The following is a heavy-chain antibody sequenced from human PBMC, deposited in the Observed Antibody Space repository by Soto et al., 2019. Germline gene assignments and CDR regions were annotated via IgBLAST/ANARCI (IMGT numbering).Heavy chain of an antibody. CDR2: ISWNSAFI. V-gene: IGHV3-9*01. Sequence: PGASLRLSYTASGFIFDDHAMHWVRLAPGKCLEWVSCISWNSAFIGYADSVKGRFTISRDNARRSLYLEMNSLRPEDTAFYYCARDKGVEMSTVTEYYFDYWGQGT. J-gene: IGHJ4*02. CDR3: ARDKGVEMSTVTEYYFDY. CDR1: GFIFDDHA. D-gene: IGHD4-4*01.